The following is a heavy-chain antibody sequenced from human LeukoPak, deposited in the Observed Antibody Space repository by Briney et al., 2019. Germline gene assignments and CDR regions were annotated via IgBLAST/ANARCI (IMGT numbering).Heavy chain of an antibody. J-gene: IGHJ4*02. CDR1: GGSFSGYY. CDR3: ARAHPYSSGWYPSYYFDY. Sequence: SSETLSLTCAVYGGSFSGYYWGWIRQPPGKGLEWIGSIYYSGSTYYNPSLKSRVTISVDTSKNQFSLKLSSVTAADTAVYYCARAHPYSSGWYPSYYFDYWGQGTLVTVSS. CDR2: IYYSGST. V-gene: IGHV4-34*01. D-gene: IGHD6-19*01.